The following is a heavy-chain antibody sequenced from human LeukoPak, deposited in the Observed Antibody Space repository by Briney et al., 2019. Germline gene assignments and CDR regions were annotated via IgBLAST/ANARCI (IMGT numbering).Heavy chain of an antibody. CDR2: INHGGST. D-gene: IGHD1-1*01. Sequence: SETLSLTCAVYGGSFSGYYWSWIRQPPGKGLEWIGEINHGGSTNYNPSLKSRVTISVDTSKNQFSLKLSSVTAADTAVYYCARGTRTAGFWDYYYGMDVWGQETTVTVSS. J-gene: IGHJ6*02. V-gene: IGHV4-34*01. CDR3: ARGTRTAGFWDYYYGMDV. CDR1: GGSFSGYY.